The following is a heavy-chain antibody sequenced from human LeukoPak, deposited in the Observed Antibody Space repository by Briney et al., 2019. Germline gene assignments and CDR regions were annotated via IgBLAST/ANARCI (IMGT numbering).Heavy chain of an antibody. Sequence: GGSLTLSCAASGFTIRNCWMTWVRQAPGKGLEWVANIKDDGSEKYYVDSVRGRFTISRDNAKHSLYMQMNSLRADDTAVYFCPTNPADDSSLYRACDIWGQGTMVTVSS. CDR2: IKDDGSEK. J-gene: IGHJ3*02. CDR1: GFTIRNCW. V-gene: IGHV3-7*01. CDR3: PTNPADDSSLYRACDI. D-gene: IGHD3-22*01.